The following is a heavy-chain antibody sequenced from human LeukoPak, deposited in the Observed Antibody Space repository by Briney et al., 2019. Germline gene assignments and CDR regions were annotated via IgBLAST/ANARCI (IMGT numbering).Heavy chain of an antibody. CDR1: GYTFTSYA. CDR3: AREGMEGYSYGFSWFDP. Sequence: GASVKVSCKASGYTFTSYAMNWVRQAPGQGLEWMGWINTNTGNPTYAQGFTGRFVFPLDTSVSTAYLQISSLKAEDTAVYYCAREGMEGYSYGFSWFDPWGQGTLVTVSS. CDR2: INTNTGNP. J-gene: IGHJ5*02. V-gene: IGHV7-4-1*02. D-gene: IGHD5-18*01.